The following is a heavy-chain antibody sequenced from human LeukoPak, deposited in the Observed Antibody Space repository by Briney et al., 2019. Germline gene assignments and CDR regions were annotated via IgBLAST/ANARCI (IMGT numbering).Heavy chain of an antibody. D-gene: IGHD6-25*01. CDR1: GYTFTGYY. CDR2: INPNSGGT. Sequence: ASVKVSCKASGYTFTGYYIHWVRQAPGQGLEWMGWINPNSGGTNYAQKCQGRVTLTRDTSISTAYMDLSRLRSDDAAVYYCARGLDSGGFVVDYWGQGTLVTVSS. CDR3: ARGLDSGGFVVDY. J-gene: IGHJ4*02. V-gene: IGHV1-2*02.